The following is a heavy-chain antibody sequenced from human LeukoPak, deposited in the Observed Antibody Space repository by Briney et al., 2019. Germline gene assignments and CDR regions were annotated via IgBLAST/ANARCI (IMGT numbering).Heavy chain of an antibody. CDR1: GFTFDDYA. V-gene: IGHV3-9*01. J-gene: IGHJ4*02. CDR2: ISWNSGSI. Sequence: PGGSLRLSCAASGFTFDDYAMHWVRQAPGKGLEWVSGISWNSGSIGYADSVKGRFTISRDNAKNSLYLQMNSLRAEDTALYHCARDGFSGSREFDYWGQGTLVTVSS. CDR3: ARDGFSGSREFDY. D-gene: IGHD1-26*01.